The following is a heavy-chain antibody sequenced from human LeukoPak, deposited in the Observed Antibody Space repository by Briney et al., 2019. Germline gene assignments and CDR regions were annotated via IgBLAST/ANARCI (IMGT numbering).Heavy chain of an antibody. Sequence: ASVKVSCKASGYTFTSYGISRVRQAPGQGLEWMGWISAYNGNTNYAQKLQGRVTMTTDTSTSTAHMELRSLRSDDTAVYYCARIPYSSGWYYYYYGMDVWGQGTTVTVSS. CDR3: ARIPYSSGWYYYYYGMDV. J-gene: IGHJ6*02. CDR2: ISAYNGNT. V-gene: IGHV1-18*01. CDR1: GYTFTSYG. D-gene: IGHD6-19*01.